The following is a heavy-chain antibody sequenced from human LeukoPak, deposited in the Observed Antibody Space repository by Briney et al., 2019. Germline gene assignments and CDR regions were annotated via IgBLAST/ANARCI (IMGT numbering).Heavy chain of an antibody. D-gene: IGHD6-13*01. CDR1: GLTFSSYS. V-gene: IGHV3-23*01. Sequence: PGGSLRLSCVVSGLTFSSYSMSWVSQAPGKGLEWVSGISGSGGDTWYPDSVKGRFTISRDNSKNTLFLQMNSLRVEDTAMYYCAKDAAGPEYWGQGTRVTVSS. CDR3: AKDAAGPEY. J-gene: IGHJ4*02. CDR2: ISGSGGDT.